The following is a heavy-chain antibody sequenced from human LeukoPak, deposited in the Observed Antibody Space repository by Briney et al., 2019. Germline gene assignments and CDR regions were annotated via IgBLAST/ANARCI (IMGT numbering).Heavy chain of an antibody. Sequence: ASVKVSCKASGGTFSSYAISWVRQAPGQGLEWMGRIIPIFGIANYAQKFQGRVTITADKSTSTAYMELSSLRSEDTAVYYCARTPELAYCGGDCYSVWLDPWGQGTLVTVSS. CDR2: IIPIFGIA. D-gene: IGHD2-21*02. V-gene: IGHV1-69*04. CDR1: GGTFSSYA. CDR3: ARTPELAYCGGDCYSVWLDP. J-gene: IGHJ5*02.